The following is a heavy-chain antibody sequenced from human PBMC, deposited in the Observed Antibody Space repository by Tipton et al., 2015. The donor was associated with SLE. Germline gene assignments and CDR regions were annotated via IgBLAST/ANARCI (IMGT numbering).Heavy chain of an antibody. CDR2: IYNSGST. CDR3: AREGWHVGVHVFDM. Sequence: TLSLTCTVSGVSISDYYWSWIRQPPGRGLEWIGYIYNSGSTNYNPSLKSRVTISVDTSKNQFSLKMSSVTASDTAIYYCAREGWHVGVHVFDMWGQGTVVTVSS. CDR1: GVSISDYY. J-gene: IGHJ3*02. D-gene: IGHD1-26*01. V-gene: IGHV4-4*08.